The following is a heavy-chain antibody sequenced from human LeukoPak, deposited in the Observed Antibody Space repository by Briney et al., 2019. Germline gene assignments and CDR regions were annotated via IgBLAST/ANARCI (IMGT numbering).Heavy chain of an antibody. D-gene: IGHD3-22*01. V-gene: IGHV3-66*01. CDR3: ARDQGDSSGYRNY. J-gene: IGHJ4*02. Sequence: GGSLRLSCVVSGFSLSNYAMSWVRQAPGKGLEWVSVIYSGGSTYYADSVKGRFTISRDNSKNTLCLQMNSLRAEDTAVYYCARDQGDSSGYRNYWGQGTLVTVSS. CDR2: IYSGGST. CDR1: GFSLSNYA.